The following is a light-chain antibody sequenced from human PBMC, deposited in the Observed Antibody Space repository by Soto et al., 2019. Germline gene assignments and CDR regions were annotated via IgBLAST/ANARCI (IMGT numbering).Light chain of an antibody. V-gene: IGLV2-11*01. CDR1: SSDVGRYDY. CDR3: CSYAGSYSVL. Sequence: QSVLTQPRSVSGSPGQSVTISCTGTSSDVGRYDYVSWYQQHPGKAPKLILYHVNQRPSGVPDRFSGSKSGNTASLSISGLQPEDEADYYCCSYAGSYSVLFGGGTKLTVL. CDR2: HVN. J-gene: IGLJ2*01.